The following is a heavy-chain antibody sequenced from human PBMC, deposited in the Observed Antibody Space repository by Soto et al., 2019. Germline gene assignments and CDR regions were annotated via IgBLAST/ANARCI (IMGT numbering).Heavy chain of an antibody. CDR2: INPNSGGT. CDR3: ARGGQYSNSWYLGGTYYFYYDMDV. D-gene: IGHD6-13*01. Sequence: VASVKVSCKASGYTFTGYYMHWVRQAPGQGLEWMGWINPNSGGTNYAQKFQGWVTMTRDTSISTAYMELTRLRSDDTAVYYCARGGQYSNSWYLGGTYYFYYDMDVWGQGTTVTVSS. CDR1: GYTFTGYY. J-gene: IGHJ6*02. V-gene: IGHV1-2*04.